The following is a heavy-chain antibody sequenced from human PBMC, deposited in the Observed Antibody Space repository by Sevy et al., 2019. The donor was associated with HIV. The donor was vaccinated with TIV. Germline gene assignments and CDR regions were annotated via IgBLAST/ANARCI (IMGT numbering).Heavy chain of an antibody. Sequence: GGSLRLSCAASGFTFSTYNMNWVRQAPGKGLEWVSSIWSSSSYIYYADSVKGRFTISGGNAKNSQYLQMNSLKVEDTAVYYCARDRTYGSFIDYWGQGTLVTVSS. V-gene: IGHV3-21*01. CDR1: GFTFSTYN. CDR3: ARDRTYGSFIDY. J-gene: IGHJ4*02. D-gene: IGHD3-10*01. CDR2: IWSSSSYI.